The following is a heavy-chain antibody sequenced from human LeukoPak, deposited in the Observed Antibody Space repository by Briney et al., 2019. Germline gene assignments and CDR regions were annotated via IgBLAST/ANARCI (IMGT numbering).Heavy chain of an antibody. CDR3: ASLIRYNWNYGH. J-gene: IGHJ4*02. Sequence: PGGSLRLSCAASGFTFSNYAMSWVRQAPGKGLEWVSTISGSGGSTYYADSVKGRFTISRDNSKNTLYLQMNSLRAEDTAVYYCASLIRYNWNYGHWGQGTLVTVSS. CDR1: GFTFSNYA. CDR2: ISGSGGST. V-gene: IGHV3-23*01. D-gene: IGHD1-7*01.